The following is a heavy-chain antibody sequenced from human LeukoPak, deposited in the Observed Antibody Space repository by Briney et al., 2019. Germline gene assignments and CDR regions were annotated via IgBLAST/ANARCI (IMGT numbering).Heavy chain of an antibody. D-gene: IGHD2-15*01. CDR3: ATDLSSYCSGGYCFLSY. CDR1: GFTFSSYG. J-gene: IGHJ4*02. CDR2: IWYDGSNK. V-gene: IGHV3-33*01. Sequence: GRSLRLSCAASGFTFSSYGMHWVRQAPGKGLEWVAVIWYDGSNKYYADSVKGRFTISRDNSKNTLYLQMNSLRAEDTAVYYCATDLSSYCSGGYCFLSYWGQGSLVTVSS.